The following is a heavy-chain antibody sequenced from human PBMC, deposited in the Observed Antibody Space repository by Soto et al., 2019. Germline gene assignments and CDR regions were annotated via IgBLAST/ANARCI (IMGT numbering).Heavy chain of an antibody. CDR2: ISGSGGST. Sequence: EVQLLESGGGLVQPGGSLRLSCAASGFIFSNYAMSWVRQAPGKGLEWVSVISGSGGSTYYADSVKGRFTISRDNSKNTLHLKMNSLRAEDTAVYYCAKQGEDYFSGGFCYLGYFQHWGQGTLVT. CDR1: GFIFSNYA. J-gene: IGHJ1*01. V-gene: IGHV3-23*01. D-gene: IGHD2-15*01. CDR3: AKQGEDYFSGGFCYLGYFQH.